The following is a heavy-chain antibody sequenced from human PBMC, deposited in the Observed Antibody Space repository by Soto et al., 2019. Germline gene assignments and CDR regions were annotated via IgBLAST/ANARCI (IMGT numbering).Heavy chain of an antibody. CDR2: MNPNSGNT. CDR1: GYTFTSYD. V-gene: IGHV1-8*01. CDR3: ARALEWLPNMWRGGMDV. D-gene: IGHD3-3*01. Sequence: QVQLVQSGAEVKKPGASVKVSCKASGYTFTSYDINWVRQATGQGLEWMGWMNPNSGNTGYAQKFQGRVTMTRNTSISTAYMELSSLRSEYTAVYYCARALEWLPNMWRGGMDVWGQGTTVTVSS. J-gene: IGHJ6*02.